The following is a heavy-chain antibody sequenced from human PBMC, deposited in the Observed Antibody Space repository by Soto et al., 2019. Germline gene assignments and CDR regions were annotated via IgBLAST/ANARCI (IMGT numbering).Heavy chain of an antibody. J-gene: IGHJ4*02. V-gene: IGHV3-21*06. CDR2: ISSTTDYI. Sequence: GGSLRLSCAASGFTFTRYSMNWVRQAPGKGLEWVSSISSTTDYIYYGDSMKGRFTISRDNAKNSLYLEMNSLRAEDTAVYYCARESEDLTSNFGYWGQGTLVTVSS. CDR1: GFTFTRYS. CDR3: ARESEDLTSNFGY.